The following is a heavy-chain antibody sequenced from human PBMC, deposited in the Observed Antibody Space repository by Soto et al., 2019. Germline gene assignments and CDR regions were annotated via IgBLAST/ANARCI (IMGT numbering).Heavy chain of an antibody. Sequence: VQLLQSGAEEKKPGASVKVSCTASGYTFTSYAMHWVRPAPGQRLEWMGGINAGNGNTKYSQKFQGRGTMTRDTSASTAYMELSSLRSDDTAVYYCARDGSGWDYWGQGTLVTVSS. CDR1: GYTFTSYA. D-gene: IGHD6-19*01. J-gene: IGHJ4*02. CDR2: INAGNGNT. CDR3: ARDGSGWDY. V-gene: IGHV1-3*05.